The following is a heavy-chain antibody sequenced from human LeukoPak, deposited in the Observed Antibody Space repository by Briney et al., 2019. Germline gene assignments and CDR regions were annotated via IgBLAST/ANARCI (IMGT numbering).Heavy chain of an antibody. CDR1: GGTFSSYA. CDR2: IIPIFGTA. D-gene: IGHD5-18*01. CDR3: ASNAGYSYGYGNDY. V-gene: IGHV1-69*01. J-gene: IGHJ4*02. Sequence: GSSVKVSCKASGGTFSSYAISWVRQALGQGLEWMGGIIPIFGTANYAQKFQGRVTITADESTSTAYMELSSLRSEDTAVYYCASNAGYSYGYGNDYWGQGTLVTVSS.